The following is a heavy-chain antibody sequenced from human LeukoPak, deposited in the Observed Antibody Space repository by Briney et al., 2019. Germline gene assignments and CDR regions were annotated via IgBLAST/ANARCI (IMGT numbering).Heavy chain of an antibody. CDR3: ARDRSSPPDS. CDR2: ISSSSGSI. V-gene: IGHV3-21*01. D-gene: IGHD6-19*01. Sequence: GGSLRLSCAASGFTFSSFSMNWVRQAPGKGLEWVSSISSSSGSIYYADSVKGRFTISRDNAKNSLYLQMNSLRAEDTAVYYCARDRSSPPDSWGQGTLVTVSS. CDR1: GFTFSSFS. J-gene: IGHJ4*02.